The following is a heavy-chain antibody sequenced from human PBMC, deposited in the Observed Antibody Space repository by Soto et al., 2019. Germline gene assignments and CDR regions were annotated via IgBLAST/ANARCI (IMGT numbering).Heavy chain of an antibody. Sequence: QVQVVQSGAEVKKPGASVKVSCKTSGYTFTHYHVHWVRQAPGQGLEWMGAINPNGGSTTYARHLQGRVTMTSDSSTSTVYMEMGSLRPDDSAVYYCALPKNTLGWYNFWGQGTLVTVS. J-gene: IGHJ4*02. CDR3: ALPKNTLGWYNF. D-gene: IGHD6-19*01. CDR1: GYTFTHYH. V-gene: IGHV1-46*01. CDR2: INPNGGST.